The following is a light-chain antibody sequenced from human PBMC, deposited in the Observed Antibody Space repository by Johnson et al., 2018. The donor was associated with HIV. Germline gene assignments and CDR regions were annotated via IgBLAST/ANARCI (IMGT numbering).Light chain of an antibody. CDR3: GTWDTSLSPGGG. J-gene: IGLJ1*01. CDR2: ENT. Sequence: QSVLTQPPSVSAAPGQKVTISCSGSSSNIGNKYVSWYQQLPGTAPKLLIYENTKRPSGIPDRFSGSKSGTSATLGITGLQTGDEADYYCGTWDTSLSPGGGFGSGTKVTVL. CDR1: SSNIGNKY. V-gene: IGLV1-51*02.